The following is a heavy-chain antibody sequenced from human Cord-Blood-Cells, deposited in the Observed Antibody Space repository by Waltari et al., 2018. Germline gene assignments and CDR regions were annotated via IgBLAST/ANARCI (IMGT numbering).Heavy chain of an antibody. CDR2: TYYRSKWYN. J-gene: IGHJ3*02. Sequence: QVQLQQSGPGLVKPSQPLSLTCAIPGDSVSSNSAAWNWSRQSPSRGLAGLGRTYYRSKWYNDYAVSVKRRITINPDTSKNQFSLQLNSVTPEDTAVYYCARRNRDRRAFDIWGQGTMVTVSS. D-gene: IGHD2-15*01. V-gene: IGHV6-1*01. CDR3: ARRNRDRRAFDI. CDR1: GDSVSSNSAA.